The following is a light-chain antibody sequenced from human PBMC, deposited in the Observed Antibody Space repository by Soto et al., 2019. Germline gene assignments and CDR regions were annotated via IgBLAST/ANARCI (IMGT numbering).Light chain of an antibody. J-gene: IGLJ2*01. V-gene: IGLV3-21*02. Sequence: SYVLTQPPSVSVAPGQTARITCGGNNIGSKSVHWYQQRPGQAPVLVVYDDNDRPSGIPERFSGSNSGNTATLTISSVEAGDEADYYCQMWDSSSDVVFGGGTKVTVL. CDR3: QMWDSSSDVV. CDR2: DDN. CDR1: NIGSKS.